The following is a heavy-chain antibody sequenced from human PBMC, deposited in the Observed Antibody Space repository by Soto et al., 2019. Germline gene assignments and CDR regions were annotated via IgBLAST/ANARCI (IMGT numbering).Heavy chain of an antibody. V-gene: IGHV4-31*03. CDR1: GASISSRDCY. D-gene: IGHD4-17*01. CDR3: ARDRGAEHDYGHLSWFDR. CDR2: IYYTGSP. J-gene: IGHJ5*02. Sequence: PSETLSLSCTVSGASISSRDCYWGWVRRHPGRGLEWIGFIYYTGSPYYNPSLESRVTISVDTSKNQFSLNLYSVTAADTAVYYCARDRGAEHDYGHLSWFDRWGQGTLVTVPS.